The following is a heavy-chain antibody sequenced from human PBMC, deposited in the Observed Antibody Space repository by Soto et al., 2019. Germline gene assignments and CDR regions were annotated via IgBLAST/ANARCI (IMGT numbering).Heavy chain of an antibody. J-gene: IGHJ4*02. D-gene: IGHD3-22*01. V-gene: IGHV4-39*01. CDR1: GGSISSIYY. Sequence: SETLSLTCSVSGGSISSIYYWGWIRQPPGKGLEWIATVHYSGSTYYTPSLKSRVTISADTSNNQFSLRLNSVTAADTAVYYCARQHYYDSSGYYSWNWGQGTLVTVS. CDR2: VHYSGST. CDR3: ARQHYYDSSGYYSWN.